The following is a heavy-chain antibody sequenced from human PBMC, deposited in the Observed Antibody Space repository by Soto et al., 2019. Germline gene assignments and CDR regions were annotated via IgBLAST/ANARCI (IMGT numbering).Heavy chain of an antibody. Sequence: QPPGKGLEWIGSIYHSGSTNYNPSLKSRVTISVDTSKNQFSLKLSSVTAADTAVYYCARRPHYDILTGVVTAIADFDYWGQGTLVTVSS. V-gene: IGHV4-34*01. D-gene: IGHD3-9*01. CDR2: IYHSGST. J-gene: IGHJ4*02. CDR3: ARRPHYDILTGVVTAIADFDY.